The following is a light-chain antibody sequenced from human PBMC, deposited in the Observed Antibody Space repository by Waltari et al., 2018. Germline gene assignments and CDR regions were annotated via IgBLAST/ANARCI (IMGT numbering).Light chain of an antibody. V-gene: IGKV3-20*01. CDR2: DAS. Sequence: EIMLTQSPGTLSLSPGERATLSCRASQSISKYLAWYLQKPGQAPSLLIYDASIRATGIPDRFSGSGYGTDFSLTISRLEPEDYAVYYCQKYGSLPATFGRGTKVEIK. CDR3: QKYGSLPAT. CDR1: QSISKY. J-gene: IGKJ1*01.